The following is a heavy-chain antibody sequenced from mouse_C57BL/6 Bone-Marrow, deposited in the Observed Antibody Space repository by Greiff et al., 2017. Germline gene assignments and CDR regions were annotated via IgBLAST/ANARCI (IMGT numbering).Heavy chain of an antibody. CDR1: GFNIKDDY. V-gene: IGHV14-4*01. CDR3: SSLDENYFDF. CDR2: IDPGIGDT. J-gene: IGHJ2*01. Sequence: EVQLQQSGAELVRPGASVKLSCTASGFNIKDDYIHWVKQRPEQGLEWIGWIDPGIGDTEYASKFQGKATITSDTSSNTAYLQLSSLTSEDTAVYYCSSLDENYFDFGGQGTPLTVAS.